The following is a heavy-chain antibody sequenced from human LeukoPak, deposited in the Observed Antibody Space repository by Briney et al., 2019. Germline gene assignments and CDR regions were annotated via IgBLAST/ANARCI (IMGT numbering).Heavy chain of an antibody. Sequence: PGGSLRLSCAASGFTFSSYSMNWVRQAPGKGLEWVSSISSSSSYIYYADSVKGRFTISRDNAKNSLYLQMNSLRAEDTAVYYCARTPFDVVATHFDYWGQGTLVTVSS. CDR1: GFTFSSYS. J-gene: IGHJ4*02. CDR2: ISSSSSYI. CDR3: ARTPFDVVATHFDY. V-gene: IGHV3-21*01. D-gene: IGHD5-12*01.